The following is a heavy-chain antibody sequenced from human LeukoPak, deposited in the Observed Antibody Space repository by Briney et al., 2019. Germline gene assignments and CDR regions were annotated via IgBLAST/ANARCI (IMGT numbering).Heavy chain of an antibody. CDR2: IKSKTNGGTT. J-gene: IGHJ3*02. CDR3: TTAGSYEGSAFDI. Sequence: GGSLRLSCAASGFTFSNAWMIWVRQAPGKGLEWIGRIKSKTNGGTTDYAAPVKGRFTISRDDSTNTLYLQMNSLKTEDTAVYYCTTAGSYEGSAFDIWGQGTMVTVSS. D-gene: IGHD1-26*01. CDR1: GFTFSNAW. V-gene: IGHV3-15*01.